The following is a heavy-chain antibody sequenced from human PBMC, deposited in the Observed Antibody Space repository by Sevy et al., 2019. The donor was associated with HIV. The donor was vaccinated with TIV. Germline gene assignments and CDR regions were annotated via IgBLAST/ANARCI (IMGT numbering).Heavy chain of an antibody. J-gene: IGHJ4*02. CDR1: GYTFSGYA. Sequence: GGSLKLSCAGSGYTFSGYARSWVRQAPGKGLEWVSAISARGISPYYAGTVKGRVTIAKENSKNTLYLAMDSLREDDTALDYCGKDRGGVVEGEQYYLDYWGRGTLVTVSS. V-gene: IGHV3-23*01. CDR2: ISARGISP. D-gene: IGHD2-15*01. CDR3: GKDRGGVVEGEQYYLDY.